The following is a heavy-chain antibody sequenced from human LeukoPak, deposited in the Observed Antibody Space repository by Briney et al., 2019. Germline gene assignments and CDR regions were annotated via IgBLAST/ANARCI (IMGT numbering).Heavy chain of an antibody. CDR1: GGSTNSASYY. J-gene: IGHJ5*02. CDR2: IYYSGVT. V-gene: IGHV4-39*01. CDR3: VGRKSTTPNWFDP. Sequence: SETLSLTCTVSGGSTNSASYYWGWIRQSPGKGLEWIGAIYYSGVTFYNPSLKSRVTISVDTSKNQFSLKLTSVTAADTSIYYCVGRKSTTPNWFDPWGQGTLVTVSS. D-gene: IGHD1-1*01.